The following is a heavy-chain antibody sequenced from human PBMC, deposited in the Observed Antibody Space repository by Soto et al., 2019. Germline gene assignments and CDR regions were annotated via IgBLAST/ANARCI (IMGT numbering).Heavy chain of an antibody. V-gene: IGHV1-24*01. J-gene: IGHJ6*02. CDR2: FDPEDGET. D-gene: IGHD1-1*01. CDR1: GYTLTELS. CDR3: ATRTTGTTTYINPYYYYGMDV. Sequence: ASAKVSCKVSGYTLTELSMHWVRQAPGKGLEWMGGFDPEDGETIYAQKFQGRVTMTEDTSTDTAYMELSSLRSEGTAVYYCATRTTGTTTYINPYYYYGMDVWGQGTTVTVSS.